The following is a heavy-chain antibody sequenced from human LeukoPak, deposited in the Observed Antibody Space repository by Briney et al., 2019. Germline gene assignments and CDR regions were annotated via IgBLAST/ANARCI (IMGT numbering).Heavy chain of an antibody. CDR1: GFTFSSYW. J-gene: IGHJ4*02. V-gene: IGHV3-30-3*01. D-gene: IGHD1-26*01. CDR3: ARDEGSGSYYSGCFDY. CDR2: ISYDGSNK. Sequence: PGGSLRLSCVASGFTFSSYWMGWVRQAPGKGLEWVAVISYDGSNKYYADSVKGRFTISRDNSKNTLYLQMNSLRAEDTAVYYCARDEGSGSYYSGCFDYWGQGTLVTVSS.